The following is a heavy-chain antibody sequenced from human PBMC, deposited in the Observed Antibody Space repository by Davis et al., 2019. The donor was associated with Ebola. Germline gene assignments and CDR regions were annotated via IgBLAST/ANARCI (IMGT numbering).Heavy chain of an antibody. CDR3: ARGFGFWSGYYSYYGMDV. Sequence: AASVKVSCKASGYTFTSYGISWVRQAPGQGLEWMGWISAYNGNTNYAQKIQGRVTMTTDTSTSTAYMELRSLRSDDTAVYYWARGFGFWSGYYSYYGMDVWGQGTTVTVSS. CDR2: ISAYNGNT. CDR1: GYTFTSYG. V-gene: IGHV1-18*01. J-gene: IGHJ6*02. D-gene: IGHD3-3*01.